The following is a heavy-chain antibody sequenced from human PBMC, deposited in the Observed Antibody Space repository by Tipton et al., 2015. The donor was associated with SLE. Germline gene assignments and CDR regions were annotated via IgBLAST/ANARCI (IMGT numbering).Heavy chain of an antibody. Sequence: GSLRLSCAASGFTFSSYEMNWVRQAPGKGLEWVSYISSSGSTIYYADSVKGRFTISRDNAKNSLYLRMNSLRAEDTAIYYCARDQGMATTWYFDLWGRGTLVTVSS. CDR1: GFTFSSYE. D-gene: IGHD5-24*01. V-gene: IGHV3-48*03. CDR2: ISSSGSTI. J-gene: IGHJ2*01. CDR3: ARDQGMATTWYFDL.